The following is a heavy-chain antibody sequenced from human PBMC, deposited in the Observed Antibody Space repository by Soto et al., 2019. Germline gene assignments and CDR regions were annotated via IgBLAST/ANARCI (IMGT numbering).Heavy chain of an antibody. CDR3: ARGATGYGNFDY. J-gene: IGHJ4*02. V-gene: IGHV3-74*01. CDR2: INGDGSSL. D-gene: IGHD5-12*01. CDR1: GFTFSSYW. Sequence: EVQLVESGGGLVQPGGSLRLSCAASGFTFSSYWMHWVRQTPGKGLVWVSRINGDGSSLYYADSVKGRLTISRDSAKNTPYLQINSLRDEDTGVYYCARGATGYGNFDYWGQGTLVTVSS.